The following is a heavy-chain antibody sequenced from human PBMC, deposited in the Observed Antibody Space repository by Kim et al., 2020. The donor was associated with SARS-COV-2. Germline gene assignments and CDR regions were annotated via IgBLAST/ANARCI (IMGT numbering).Heavy chain of an antibody. CDR3: AKLDTAMVPIFDY. Sequence: YADSVKGRFTISRDNSKNTLYLQMNSLRAEDTAVYYCAKLDTAMVPIFDYWGQGTLVTVSS. D-gene: IGHD5-18*01. V-gene: IGHV3-33*06. J-gene: IGHJ4*02.